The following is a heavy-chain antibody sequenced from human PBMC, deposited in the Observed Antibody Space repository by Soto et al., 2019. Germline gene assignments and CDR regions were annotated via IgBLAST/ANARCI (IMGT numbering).Heavy chain of an antibody. J-gene: IGHJ6*02. CDR2: AAPYTTNT. V-gene: IGHV1-18*01. CDR3: ARGMDDILTGSLGYYYYGMDV. D-gene: IGHD3-9*01. Sequence: GASVKVSCKTSGYTFSNFGVSWVRQAPGQGLEWLGWAAPYTTNTEYARKFHGRVTMTTDTSTSTAYMELSSLRSDDTAVYYCARGMDDILTGSLGYYYYGMDVWGQGTTVTVSS. CDR1: GYTFSNFG.